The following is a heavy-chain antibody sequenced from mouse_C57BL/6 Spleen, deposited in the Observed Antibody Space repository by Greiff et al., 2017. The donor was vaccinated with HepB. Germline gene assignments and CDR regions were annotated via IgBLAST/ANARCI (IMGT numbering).Heavy chain of an antibody. J-gene: IGHJ2*01. CDR1: GFTFSSYA. Sequence: DVKLVESGGGLVKPGGSLKLSCAASGFTFSSYAMSWVRQTPEKRLEWVATISDGGSYTYCPDNVKGRFTISRDNAKNNLYLQMSHLKSEDTAMYYCAREDYYGSSSYYFDYWGQGTTLTVSS. CDR2: ISDGGSYT. D-gene: IGHD1-1*01. CDR3: AREDYYGSSSYYFDY. V-gene: IGHV5-4*01.